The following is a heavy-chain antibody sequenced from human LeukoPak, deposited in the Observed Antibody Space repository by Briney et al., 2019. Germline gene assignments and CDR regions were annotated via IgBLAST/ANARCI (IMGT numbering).Heavy chain of an antibody. CDR2: ISSSGSNI. Sequence: GGSLTLSCAACGFTFSDYYMRWLRQAPGKGLEWVSYISSSGSNIYYAHSVRGRFTISRDNAKNSLYLPMNSLRAEDTAVYYCARDHGDYFHWGQGTLVTVSS. CDR3: ARDHGDYFH. D-gene: IGHD4-17*01. J-gene: IGHJ4*02. CDR1: GFTFSDYY. V-gene: IGHV3-11*01.